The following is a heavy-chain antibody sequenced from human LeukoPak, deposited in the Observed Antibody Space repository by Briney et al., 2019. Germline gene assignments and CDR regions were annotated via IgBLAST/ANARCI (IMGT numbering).Heavy chain of an antibody. CDR1: GFTFDNYG. CDR2: IHWNGGRT. V-gene: IGHV3-20*04. CDR3: AKEGGASRFDY. Sequence: PGGSLRLSCAASGFTFDNYGINWVRQAPGKGLEWVSRIHWNGGRTGYADSVKGRFTISRDNAKNSLYLQMNSLRAEDTAVYYCAKEGGASRFDYWGQGTLVTVSS. J-gene: IGHJ4*02. D-gene: IGHD5-12*01.